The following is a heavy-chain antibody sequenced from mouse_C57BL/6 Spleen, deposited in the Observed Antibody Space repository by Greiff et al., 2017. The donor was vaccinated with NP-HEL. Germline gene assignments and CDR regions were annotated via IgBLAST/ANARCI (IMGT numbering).Heavy chain of an antibody. CDR2: INPNNGGT. CDR3: VIRPFAY. Sequence: EVKLQQSGPELVKPGASVKISCKASGYTFTDYYMNWVKQSHGKSLEWIGDINPNNGGTSYNQKFKGKATLTVDKSSSTAYMELRSLTSEDSAVYYCVIRPFAYWGQGTLVTVSA. D-gene: IGHD2-12*01. J-gene: IGHJ3*01. V-gene: IGHV1-26*01. CDR1: GYTFTDYY.